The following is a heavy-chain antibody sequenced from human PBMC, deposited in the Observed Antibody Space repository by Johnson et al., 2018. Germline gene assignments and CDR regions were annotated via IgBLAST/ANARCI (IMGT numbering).Heavy chain of an antibody. CDR3: VKDRLGFSYYYMDV. D-gene: IGHD7-27*01. Sequence: EVQLLESGGGLVQPGGSXRLSCVASGFTFTSCAMTWVRQAPGPGLEWVSAIDGYGVNTYYTDSVKARFTIPRDNSKSKMSLQMDSLRADDTAVYYCVKDRLGFSYYYMDVWGRGTTVTVSS. CDR2: IDGYGVNT. J-gene: IGHJ6*03. CDR1: GFTFTSCA. V-gene: IGHV3-23*01.